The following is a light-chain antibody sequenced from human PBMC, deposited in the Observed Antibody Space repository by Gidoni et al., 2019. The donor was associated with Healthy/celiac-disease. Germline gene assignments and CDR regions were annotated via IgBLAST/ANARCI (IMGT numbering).Light chain of an antibody. Sequence: ENVMNQAPDSLAVSLGGRATINCKSSQSVLYSSNNKNYLAWYQQKPGQSPKLLIYWASTRGSGVPDRFSGSGSGTDFTLTISSLQAEDVAVYYCQQYYSTPYTFGQGTKLEIK. J-gene: IGKJ2*01. CDR3: QQYYSTPYT. V-gene: IGKV4-1*01. CDR1: QSVLYSSNNKNY. CDR2: WAS.